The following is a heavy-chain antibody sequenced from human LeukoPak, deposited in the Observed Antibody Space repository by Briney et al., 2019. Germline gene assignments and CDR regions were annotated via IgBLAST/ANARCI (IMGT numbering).Heavy chain of an antibody. J-gene: IGHJ4*02. CDR3: ARDPRDYDFWSGYYKGYYFDY. CDR2: IYYRSKWYN. V-gene: IGHV6-1*01. CDR1: GDSVSSTSAG. Sequence: SQTLSLTCDISGDSVSSTSAGWSWIRQSPSRGLEWLGRIYYRSKWYNDYAVSVGSRVSINPDTSKNQFSLQLNSVTPEDTAVYYCARDPRDYDFWSGYYKGYYFDYWGQGTLVTVSS. D-gene: IGHD3-3*01.